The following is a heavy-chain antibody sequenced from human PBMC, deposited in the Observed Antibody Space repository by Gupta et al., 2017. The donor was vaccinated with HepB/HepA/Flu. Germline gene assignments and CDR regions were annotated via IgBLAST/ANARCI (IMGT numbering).Heavy chain of an antibody. CDR2: INHSGNI. V-gene: IGHV4-34*01. Sequence: QVQLQQWGAGMLKPSETLSLNCAVYGGSVSGYYWSWIRQPPGKGLEWIGEINHSGNINYHPSLKSRLAISVSTSKNQFSLKLTSVTAADSSDQYCAYDMKFWGQGTLVTVSS. D-gene: IGHD3-9*01. CDR1: GGSVSGYY. J-gene: IGHJ4*02. CDR3: AYDMKF.